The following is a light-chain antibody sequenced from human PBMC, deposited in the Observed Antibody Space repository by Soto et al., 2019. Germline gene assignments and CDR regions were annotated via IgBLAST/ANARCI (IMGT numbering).Light chain of an antibody. Sequence: DIPMTQSPSSVSASVGDRVTITCRASQGFSGSLAWYQQKPGKAPKLLIFATSNLHSGVPSRFGGSGSGTDFTLTINSLQPEDFATYYCQQAKTYPLTFGGGTKVDIK. J-gene: IGKJ4*01. V-gene: IGKV1-12*01. CDR3: QQAKTYPLT. CDR1: QGFSGS. CDR2: ATS.